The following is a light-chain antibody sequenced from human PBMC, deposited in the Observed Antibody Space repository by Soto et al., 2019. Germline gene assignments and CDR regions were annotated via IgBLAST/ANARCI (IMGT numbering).Light chain of an antibody. V-gene: IGLV2-14*01. CDR3: SAYTTSNTI. CDR1: SSDVGGYNY. J-gene: IGLJ2*01. CDR2: DVS. Sequence: QSALTQPASVSGSPGQSITISCTGISSDVGGYNYVSWYQQHPGKAPKLMIYDVSNRPSWVSNRFSGSKSGNTASLTISGLQAEDEAHYYCSAYTTSNTIFGGGTKLTVL.